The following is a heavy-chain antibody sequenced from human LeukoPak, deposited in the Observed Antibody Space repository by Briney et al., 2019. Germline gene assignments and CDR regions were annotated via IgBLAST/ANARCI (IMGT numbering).Heavy chain of an antibody. D-gene: IGHD6-19*01. Sequence: SVKVSCKASGGTFISYAISWVRQAPGQGLEWMGGIIPIFGTANYAQKFQGRVTITADESTSTAYMELSSLRSEDTAVYYCAAGYSSFEGGDYWGQGTLVTVSS. CDR2: IIPIFGTA. CDR1: GGTFISYA. V-gene: IGHV1-69*01. CDR3: AAGYSSFEGGDY. J-gene: IGHJ4*02.